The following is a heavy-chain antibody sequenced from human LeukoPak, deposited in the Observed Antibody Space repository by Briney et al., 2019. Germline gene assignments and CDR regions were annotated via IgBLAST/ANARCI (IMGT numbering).Heavy chain of an antibody. V-gene: IGHV4-39*07. CDR3: ARVAHDLYPYYFDY. J-gene: IGHJ4*02. D-gene: IGHD5/OR15-5a*01. CDR1: GGSISTSSYH. Sequence: SETLPLTCTVSGGSISTSSYHWGWIRQPPGKGLEWIAYIYYSGTTYYNPSLKSRVTISVDTSKNQFSLKLSSVTAADTAVYYCARVAHDLYPYYFDYWGQGTLVTVSS. CDR2: IYYSGTT.